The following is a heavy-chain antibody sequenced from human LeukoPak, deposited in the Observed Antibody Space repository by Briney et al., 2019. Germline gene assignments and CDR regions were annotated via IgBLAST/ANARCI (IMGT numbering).Heavy chain of an antibody. J-gene: IGHJ4*02. CDR2: IYYSGST. V-gene: IGHV4-30-4*01. CDR3: VRASYYNSRRIDY. CDR1: SASISSDDYY. Sequence: SETLSLTCTVSSASISSDDYYWSWIRQPPGKGLEWIGYIYYSGSTYYNPSLKSRVTISLDTSKNQFSLRLTSLTAADTAVYYCVRASYYNSRRIDYWGQGTLVTVSS. D-gene: IGHD3-10*01.